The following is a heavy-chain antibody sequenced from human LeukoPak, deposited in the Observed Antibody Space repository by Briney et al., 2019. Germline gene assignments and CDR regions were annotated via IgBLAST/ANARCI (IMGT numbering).Heavy chain of an antibody. Sequence: SETLSFTCAVYGGSFSGYYWSWIRQPPGKGLEWIGEINHSGSTNYNPSLKSRVTISVDTSKNQFSLKLSSVTAADTAVYYCARFFHDYGAVNWFDPWGQGTLVTVSS. V-gene: IGHV4-34*01. J-gene: IGHJ5*02. D-gene: IGHD4-17*01. CDR1: GGSFSGYY. CDR3: ARFFHDYGAVNWFDP. CDR2: INHSGST.